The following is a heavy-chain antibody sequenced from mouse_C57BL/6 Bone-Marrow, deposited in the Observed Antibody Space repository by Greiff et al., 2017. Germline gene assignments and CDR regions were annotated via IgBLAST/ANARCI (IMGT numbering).Heavy chain of an antibody. Sequence: VQLQQSGAELMKPGASVKLSCKATGYTFPGYWIEWVKQRPGHGLEWIGEILPGRGSTNYNEKFTGKATFTADTSSTTAYMQLSSLTTEDSAIYYCATGAESYAFDYWGQGTSVTVSS. CDR1: GYTFPGYW. CDR2: ILPGRGST. CDR3: ATGAESYAFDY. J-gene: IGHJ4*01. V-gene: IGHV1-9*01. D-gene: IGHD3-3*01.